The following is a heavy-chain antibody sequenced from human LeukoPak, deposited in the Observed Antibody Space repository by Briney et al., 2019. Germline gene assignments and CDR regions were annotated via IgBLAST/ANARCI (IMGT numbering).Heavy chain of an antibody. Sequence: ASVKVSCKASGYTFTSYGISWVRQAPGQGLEWMGWISAYNGNTNYAQKLQGRVTMTTDTSTSIAYMELRSLRSDDTAVYYCARGTIAAAGYYYFDYWGQGTQVTVSS. CDR3: ARGTIAAAGYYYFDY. CDR2: ISAYNGNT. CDR1: GYTFTSYG. D-gene: IGHD6-13*01. J-gene: IGHJ4*02. V-gene: IGHV1-18*01.